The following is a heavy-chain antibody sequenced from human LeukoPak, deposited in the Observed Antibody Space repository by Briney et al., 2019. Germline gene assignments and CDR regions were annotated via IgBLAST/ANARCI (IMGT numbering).Heavy chain of an antibody. J-gene: IGHJ3*02. V-gene: IGHV1-69*05. CDR1: GGTFSSYA. CDR2: IIPIFGTA. D-gene: IGHD6-19*01. CDR3: ARFGLGKHIEVAGIPFDI. Sequence: SVKVSCKASGGTFSSYAISWARQAPGQGLEWMGGIIPIFGTANYAQKFQGRVTMTTDTSTSTAYMELRSLRSDDTAVYYCARFGLGKHIEVAGIPFDIWGQGTMVTVSS.